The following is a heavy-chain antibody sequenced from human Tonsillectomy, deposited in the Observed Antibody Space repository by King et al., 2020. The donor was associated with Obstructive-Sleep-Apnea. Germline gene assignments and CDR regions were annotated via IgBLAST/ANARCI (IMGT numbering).Heavy chain of an antibody. Sequence: QLVESGGGLVQPGRSLRLSCAASGFTFDDYAMHWVRQAPGKGLEWVSGISWNSGSIGYADSVKGRFPISRDNAKNSLYLQMNSLRAEDTALYYCAKDILGGSYTKWDAFDIWGQGTMVTVSS. CDR3: AKDILGGSYTKWDAFDI. CDR1: GFTFDDYA. CDR2: ISWNSGSI. V-gene: IGHV3-9*01. D-gene: IGHD1-26*01. J-gene: IGHJ3*02.